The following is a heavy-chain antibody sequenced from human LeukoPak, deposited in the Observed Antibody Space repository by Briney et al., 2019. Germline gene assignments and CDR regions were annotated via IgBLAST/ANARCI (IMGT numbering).Heavy chain of an antibody. D-gene: IGHD3-10*01. V-gene: IGHV3-11*06. CDR3: ARGPRGSGSYPYNWFDP. Sequence: GGSLRLSCAASGFTFSDYYMSWIRQAPGKGLEWVSSISSSSSYIYYADSVKGRFTISRDNTKNSLYLQMNSLRAEDTAVYYCARGPRGSGSYPYNWFDPWGQGTLVTVSS. J-gene: IGHJ5*02. CDR2: ISSSSSYI. CDR1: GFTFSDYY.